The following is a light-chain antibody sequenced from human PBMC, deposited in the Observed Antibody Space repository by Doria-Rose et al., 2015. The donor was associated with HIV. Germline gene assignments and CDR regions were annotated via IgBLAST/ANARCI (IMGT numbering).Light chain of an antibody. J-gene: IGKJ1*01. CDR1: QSFSSTC. CDR3: LQYGTSWT. V-gene: IGKV3-20*01. Sequence: TQSPGTLSLSPGERATLSCRASQSFSSTCLAWYQQRPGQAPSLLIYDGSTRATGIPDRFSASGSGTDFTLTINRLEPEDFAPYYCLQYGTSWTFGQGTKAEI. CDR2: DGS.